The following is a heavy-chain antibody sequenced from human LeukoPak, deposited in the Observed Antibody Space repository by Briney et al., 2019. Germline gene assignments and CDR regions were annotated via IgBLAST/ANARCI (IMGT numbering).Heavy chain of an antibody. V-gene: IGHV4-34*01. Sequence: SETLSLTCAVYGGSFSGYYWSWIRQPPGKGLEWIGEINHSGSTNYNPSLKSRVTISVDTSKNQFSLKLSSVTAADTAVYYCARERRITMTPNWFDPWGQGTLVTVSS. J-gene: IGHJ5*02. D-gene: IGHD3-22*01. CDR2: INHSGST. CDR3: ARERRITMTPNWFDP. CDR1: GGSFSGYY.